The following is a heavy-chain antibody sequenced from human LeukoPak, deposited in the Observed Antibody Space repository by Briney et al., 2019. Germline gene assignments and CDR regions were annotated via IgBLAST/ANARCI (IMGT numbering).Heavy chain of an antibody. CDR3: ASQRPTVEGDDAFDI. J-gene: IGHJ3*02. D-gene: IGHD4-23*01. CDR2: IYPGDSDT. CDR1: GYSFTSHW. V-gene: IGHV5-51*01. Sequence: GESLKISCKGSGYSFTSHWIGWVRQMPGKGLEWMGIIYPGDSDTRYSPSFQGQVTISADKSISTAYLQWSSLKASDTAMYYCASQRPTVEGDDAFDIWGQGTMVTVSS.